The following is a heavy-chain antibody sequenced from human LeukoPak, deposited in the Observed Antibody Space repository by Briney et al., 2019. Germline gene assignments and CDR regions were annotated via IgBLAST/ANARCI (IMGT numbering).Heavy chain of an antibody. CDR1: GFIVRSNH. Sequence: PGGSLRLSCAAFGFIVRSNHINWVRQAPGKGLEWVSITYSGDTTYYADSVKGRFIISRDDSKNTLSLQMNDLRVEDTAVYYCARERPDSSNLDSWGRGALVTVSS. CDR2: TYSGDTT. J-gene: IGHJ4*02. D-gene: IGHD1-14*01. V-gene: IGHV3-66*01. CDR3: ARERPDSSNLDS.